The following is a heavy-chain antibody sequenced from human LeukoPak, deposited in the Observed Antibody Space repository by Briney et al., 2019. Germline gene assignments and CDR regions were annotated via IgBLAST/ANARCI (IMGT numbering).Heavy chain of an antibody. Sequence: GASVKVSCKASGGTFSSYAISWVRQAPGQGLEWMGGIIPIFGTANYAQKFQGRVTITADESTSTAYMELSSLRSEDTAVYYCARYDFWSGYPSAYKWFDPWGQGTLVTVSS. J-gene: IGHJ5*02. V-gene: IGHV1-69*13. CDR1: GGTFSSYA. CDR3: ARYDFWSGYPSAYKWFDP. CDR2: IIPIFGTA. D-gene: IGHD3-3*01.